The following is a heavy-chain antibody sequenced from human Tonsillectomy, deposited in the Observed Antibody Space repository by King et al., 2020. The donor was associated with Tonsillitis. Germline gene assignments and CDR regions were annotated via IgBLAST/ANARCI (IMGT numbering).Heavy chain of an antibody. Sequence: VQLVESGGGVVQPGRSLRLSCAASGFTFSDYGMHWVRQAPGKGLEWVAVISYDGGNKYYADSVKGRFTISRDNSKNTLYLQMNSLRAEDTAVYYCARDPELEPQDYFDYWGQGTLVTVSS. CDR1: GFTFSDYG. CDR3: ARDPELEPQDYFDY. CDR2: ISYDGGNK. J-gene: IGHJ4*02. V-gene: IGHV3-33*05. D-gene: IGHD1-26*01.